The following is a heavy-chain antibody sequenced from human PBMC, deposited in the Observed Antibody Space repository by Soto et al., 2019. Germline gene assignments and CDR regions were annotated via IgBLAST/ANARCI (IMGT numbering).Heavy chain of an antibody. Sequence: GGSLRLSCAASGFTFSSYAMSWVRQAPGKGLEWVSAISGSGGSTYYADSVKGRFTISRDNSKNTLYLQMNSLRVEDTAVYYCAKDEGYDILTGYQYWGQGTPVTVSS. J-gene: IGHJ4*02. V-gene: IGHV3-23*01. CDR1: GFTFSSYA. D-gene: IGHD3-9*01. CDR2: ISGSGGST. CDR3: AKDEGYDILTGYQY.